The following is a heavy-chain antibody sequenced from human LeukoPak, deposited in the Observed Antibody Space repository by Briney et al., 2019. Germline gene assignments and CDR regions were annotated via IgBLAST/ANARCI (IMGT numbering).Heavy chain of an antibody. Sequence: GGSLRLSCAASGFTFSSYGMHWVRQAPGKGLEWVAVIWYDGSNKYYADSVKGRFTISRDNSKNTLYLQMNSLRAEDTAVYYCAREIVVVTARYYYYYGMDVWGQGTTVTVSS. D-gene: IGHD2-21*02. CDR1: GFTFSSYG. CDR2: IWYDGSNK. V-gene: IGHV3-33*08. CDR3: AREIVVVTARYYYYYGMDV. J-gene: IGHJ6*02.